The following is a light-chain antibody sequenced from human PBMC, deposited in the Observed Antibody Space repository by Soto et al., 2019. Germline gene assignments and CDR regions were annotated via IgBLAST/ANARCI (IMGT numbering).Light chain of an antibody. Sequence: IMLTQSPGTLSLSPGERATHSCRASQSVSSYLAWYQQKPGQAPRLLIYDASNRATRIPARFSGSGSGTDFTLTISSLEPEDFAVYYCQQRSNWPITFGQGTRLEI. CDR2: DAS. CDR1: QSVSSY. J-gene: IGKJ5*01. CDR3: QQRSNWPIT. V-gene: IGKV3-11*01.